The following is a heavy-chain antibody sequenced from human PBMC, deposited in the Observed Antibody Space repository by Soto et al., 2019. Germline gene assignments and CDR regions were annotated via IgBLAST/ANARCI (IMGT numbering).Heavy chain of an antibody. V-gene: IGHV4-61*01. CDR3: ARVGFSLDDFWSGYSPNFFDY. D-gene: IGHD3-3*01. CDR2: IYYSGST. J-gene: IGHJ4*02. CDR1: GGSVSSGSYY. Sequence: QVQLQESGPGLVKPSETLSLTCTVSGGSVSSGSYYWSWIRQPPGKGLEWIGYIYYSGSTNYNPSLKSRVTISVDTSKNQFSLKLSSVTAADTAVYYCARVGFSLDDFWSGYSPNFFDYWGQGTLVTVSS.